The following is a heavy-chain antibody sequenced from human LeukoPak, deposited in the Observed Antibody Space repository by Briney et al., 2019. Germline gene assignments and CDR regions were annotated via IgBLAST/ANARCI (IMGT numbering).Heavy chain of an antibody. CDR2: ISAYNGNT. J-gene: IGHJ5*02. Sequence: ASVKVSCKASGYTFTSYGISWVRQAPGQGLEWMGWISAYNGNTNYAQKLQGRVTMSTDTSTSTAYMELRSLRSDDTAVYYCARTGSLTHLNWFDPWGQGTLVTVSS. V-gene: IGHV1-18*01. CDR1: GYTFTSYG. D-gene: IGHD1-26*01. CDR3: ARTGSLTHLNWFDP.